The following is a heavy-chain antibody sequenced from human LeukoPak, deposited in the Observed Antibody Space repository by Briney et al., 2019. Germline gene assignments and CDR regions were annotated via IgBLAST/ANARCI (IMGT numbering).Heavy chain of an antibody. CDR1: GFTFSGYY. Sequence: PGGSLRLSCAASGFTFSGYYMSWIRQAPGKGLEWVSYISNSGSTMYYADSVKGRFTISRDNAKNSLYLQMNSLRDEDTAVYYCARDRAYYYDSSGYYYFDHWGQGTLVTVSS. CDR2: ISNSGSTM. J-gene: IGHJ4*02. CDR3: ARDRAYYYDSSGYYYFDH. D-gene: IGHD3-22*01. V-gene: IGHV3-11*01.